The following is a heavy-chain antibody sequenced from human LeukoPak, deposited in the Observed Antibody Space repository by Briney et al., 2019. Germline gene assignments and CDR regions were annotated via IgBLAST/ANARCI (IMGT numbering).Heavy chain of an antibody. V-gene: IGHV3-30*02. J-gene: IGHJ6*03. CDR1: GFTFSSYG. Sequence: GGSLRLSCAASGFTFSSYGMHWVRQAPGKGLEWVAFIRYDGSNKYYADSVKGRFTTSRDNSKNTLYLQMNSLRAEDTAVYYCAKDSFVSGGSYFHYYYMDVWGKGTTVTVSS. CDR3: AKDSFVSGGSYFHYYYMDV. CDR2: IRYDGSNK. D-gene: IGHD1-26*01.